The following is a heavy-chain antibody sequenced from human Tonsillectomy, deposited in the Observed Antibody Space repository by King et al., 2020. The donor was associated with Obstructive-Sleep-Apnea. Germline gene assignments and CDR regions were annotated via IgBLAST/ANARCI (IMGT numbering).Heavy chain of an antibody. CDR2: INWYSDSI. Sequence: VQLVESGGGLVQPGRSLRLSCVASGFTFDDYAIHWVRQAPGKGLEWVSGINWYSDSIDYADSVKGRFTISRDNAKNSLYLQMNSLRAEDTALYYCAKDINEDYYGSGTPWAFDIWGQGTMVTVSS. V-gene: IGHV3-9*01. J-gene: IGHJ3*02. CDR1: GFTFDDYA. CDR3: AKDINEDYYGSGTPWAFDI. D-gene: IGHD3-10*01.